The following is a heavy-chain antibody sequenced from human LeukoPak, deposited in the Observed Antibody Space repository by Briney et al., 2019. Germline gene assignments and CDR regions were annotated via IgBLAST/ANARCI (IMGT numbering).Heavy chain of an antibody. J-gene: IGHJ5*02. CDR2: ISAYNGNT. D-gene: IGHD6-13*01. CDR3: ARDLGDSSSWYRLFDP. CDR1: GYTFTSYG. V-gene: IGHV1-18*01. Sequence: ASVKVSCKASGYTFTSYGISWGPPAPGQGLEWMGWISAYNGNTNYAQTPKGRVTMNTEPSTTTAYMELRRRRSDDTAVYYFARDLGDSSSWYRLFDPWGQGTLVTVFS.